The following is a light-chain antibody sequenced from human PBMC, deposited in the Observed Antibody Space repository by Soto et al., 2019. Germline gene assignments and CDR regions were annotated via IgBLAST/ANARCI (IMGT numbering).Light chain of an antibody. CDR2: SAS. Sequence: DIQLTQSPSFLSASVGDRVTITCRASQGISSYLAWYQQKPGKAPKLLIYSASTLQSGVPSRFSGSGSGTEFTLTITSLQPEDFATYYCQQLKSYPLTFGGGTKVEI. CDR1: QGISSY. V-gene: IGKV1-9*01. J-gene: IGKJ4*01. CDR3: QQLKSYPLT.